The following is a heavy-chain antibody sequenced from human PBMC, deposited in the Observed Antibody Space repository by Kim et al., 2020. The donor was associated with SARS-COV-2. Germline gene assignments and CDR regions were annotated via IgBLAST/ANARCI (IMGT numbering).Heavy chain of an antibody. V-gene: IGHV3-49*02. CDR2: T. J-gene: IGHJ2*01. CDR3: SRVQPHSWYFDL. Sequence: TDYDASVKGRFTISRDDSKTIAYLEMDGLEAGDTAVYYCSRVQPHSWYFDLWGRGTLVTVSS.